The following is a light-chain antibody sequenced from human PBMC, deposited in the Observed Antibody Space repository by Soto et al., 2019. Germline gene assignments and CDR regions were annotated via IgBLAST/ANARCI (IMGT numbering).Light chain of an antibody. J-gene: IGKJ5*01. CDR3: QQYSKWPT. CDR1: ESVSGN. V-gene: IGKV3-15*01. Sequence: EIVMTQSPATLSVSPGERATLSCRASESVSGNLAWYQQKPGQAPRLLIYDTASRATAIPARFSGSGSGTEFTLTLSSLQSEDFAVYYCQQYSKWPTFGQGTRLESK. CDR2: DTA.